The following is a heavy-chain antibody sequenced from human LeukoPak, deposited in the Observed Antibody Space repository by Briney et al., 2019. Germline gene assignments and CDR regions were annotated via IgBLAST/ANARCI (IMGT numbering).Heavy chain of an antibody. V-gene: IGHV4-61*02. CDR2: IYTSGST. Sequence: SETLSLTCTVSGGSISSGSYYWSWIRQPAGKGLEWIGRIYTSGSTNYNPSLKSRVTISEDTSKNQFSLKLSSVTAADTAVYYCAGSYYYYMDVWGKGTTVTVSS. J-gene: IGHJ6*03. CDR3: AGSYYYYMDV. CDR1: GGSISSGSYY.